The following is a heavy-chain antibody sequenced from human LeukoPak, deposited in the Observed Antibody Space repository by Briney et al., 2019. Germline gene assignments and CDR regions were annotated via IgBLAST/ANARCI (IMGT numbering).Heavy chain of an antibody. CDR3: ARVRYSSGWYDTDFDY. Sequence: PSETLSLTCTVSGGSISNQYWSWIRQPPGKGLECLGYIYDGGTTNYNPSLKSRVTMSVDTSKNQFSLKLSSVTAADTGVYYCARVRYSSGWYDTDFDYWGQGTLVTVSS. CDR2: IYDGGTT. J-gene: IGHJ4*02. D-gene: IGHD6-19*01. V-gene: IGHV4-59*11. CDR1: GGSISNQY.